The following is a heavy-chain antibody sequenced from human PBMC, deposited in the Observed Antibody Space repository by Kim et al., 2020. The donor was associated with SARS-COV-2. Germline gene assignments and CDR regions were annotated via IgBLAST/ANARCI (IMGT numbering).Heavy chain of an antibody. CDR2: IWYDGSNK. J-gene: IGHJ6*02. CDR1: GFTFSSYG. D-gene: IGHD3-10*01. V-gene: IGHV3-33*06. CDR3: AKVMVRGVRGYYYYYGMDV. Sequence: GGSLRLSCAASGFTFSSYGMHWVRQAPGKGLEWVAVIWYDGSNKYYADSVKGRFTISRDNSKNTLYLQMNSLRAEDTAVYYCAKVMVRGVRGYYYYYGMDVWGQGTTVTVSS.